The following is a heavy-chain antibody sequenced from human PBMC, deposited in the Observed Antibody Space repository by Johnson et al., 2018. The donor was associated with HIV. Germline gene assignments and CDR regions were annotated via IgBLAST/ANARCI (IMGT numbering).Heavy chain of an antibody. D-gene: IGHD6-19*01. Sequence: VQLVESGGGLVKPGGSLRLSCAASGFTFTNAWMSWVRQAPGKGLEWVANIRQDGSEKYYVGSVKGRFTISTDNAKNSLYLQMNSLRAEDTALYYCARGRDSSGWYRNVFDIWGQGTMVTVSS. CDR3: ARGRDSSGWYRNVFDI. J-gene: IGHJ3*02. CDR1: GFTFTNAW. CDR2: IRQDGSEK. V-gene: IGHV3-7*03.